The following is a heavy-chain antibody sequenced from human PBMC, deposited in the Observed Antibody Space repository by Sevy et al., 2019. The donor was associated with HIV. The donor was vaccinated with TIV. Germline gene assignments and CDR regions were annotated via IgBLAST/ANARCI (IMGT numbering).Heavy chain of an antibody. CDR1: GGSISSYY. CDR3: ARGRGYSGSWTFDY. CDR2: IYYSGST. J-gene: IGHJ4*02. V-gene: IGHV4-59*01. D-gene: IGHD6-13*01. Sequence: SESLSLTCTVSGGSISSYYWSWIRQPPGKGLEWIGYIYYSGSTNYNPSLKSQVTISVDTSKNQFSLKLSSVTAADTAVYYCARGRGYSGSWTFDYCCQGTLVTVSS.